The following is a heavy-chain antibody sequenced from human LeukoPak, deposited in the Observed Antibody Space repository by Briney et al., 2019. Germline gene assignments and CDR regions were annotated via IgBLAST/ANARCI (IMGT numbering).Heavy chain of an antibody. CDR1: GFTFDDYG. V-gene: IGHV3-21*01. Sequence: GGSLRLSCAASGFTFDDYGMSWVRQAPGKGLEWVSSISSSSSYIYYADSVKGRFTISRDNAKNSLYLQMNSLRAEDTAVYYCARDLARRNAFDIWGQGTMVTVSS. D-gene: IGHD3-16*01. CDR2: ISSSSSYI. J-gene: IGHJ3*02. CDR3: ARDLARRNAFDI.